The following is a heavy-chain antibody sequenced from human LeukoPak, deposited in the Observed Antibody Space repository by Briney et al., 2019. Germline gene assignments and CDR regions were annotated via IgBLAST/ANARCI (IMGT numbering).Heavy chain of an antibody. CDR1: GYTFTSYY. CDR2: IIPIFGTA. D-gene: IGHD6-19*01. V-gene: IGHV1-69*06. Sequence: ASVKVSCKASGYTFTSYYMHWVRQAPGQGLEWMGGIIPIFGTANYAQKFQGRVTITADKSTSTAYMELSSLRSEDTAVYYCARWGRSQWLVRAYYFDYWGQGTLVTVSS. CDR3: ARWGRSQWLVRAYYFDY. J-gene: IGHJ4*02.